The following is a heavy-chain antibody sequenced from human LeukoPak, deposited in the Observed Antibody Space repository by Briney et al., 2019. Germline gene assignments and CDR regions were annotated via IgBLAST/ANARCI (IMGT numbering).Heavy chain of an antibody. J-gene: IGHJ3*02. CDR3: ARDIVVVVAATHDAFDI. CDR2: ISPYKGNT. V-gene: IGHV1-18*01. D-gene: IGHD2-15*01. Sequence: ASVKVSCKASGDTFTNYGINWIRQAPGRGLEWVGWISPYKGNTNYAQNLQGRVTMTTDTSTSTAYMELRSLRSDDTAVYYCARDIVVVVAATHDAFDIWGQGTMVTVSS. CDR1: GDTFTNYG.